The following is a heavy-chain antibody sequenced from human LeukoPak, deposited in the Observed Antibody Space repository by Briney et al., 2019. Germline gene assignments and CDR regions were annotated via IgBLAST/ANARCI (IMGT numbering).Heavy chain of an antibody. CDR1: GGTFSIYA. J-gene: IGHJ5*02. D-gene: IGHD5-12*01. Sequence: GASVKVSCKASGGTFSIYAISWVRQAPGQGLELMGGSIPIVGRGNYAQKVQGRVRITADESTSTAYMELSSLGSEDTAVYYSARDPEYSAYGFAPCGQPTLVTASS. CDR3: ARDPEYSAYGFAP. V-gene: IGHV1-69*13. CDR2: SIPIVGRG.